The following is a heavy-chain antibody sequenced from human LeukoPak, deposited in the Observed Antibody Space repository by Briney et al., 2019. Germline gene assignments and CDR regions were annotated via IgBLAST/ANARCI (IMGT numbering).Heavy chain of an antibody. D-gene: IGHD6-13*01. CDR1: GFTFSSYS. CDR3: ARDGYSSSWPRGYYYYYMDV. CDR2: ISSSRITI. J-gene: IGHJ6*03. Sequence: GGSLRLSCAASGFTFSSYSMNWVRQAPGKGLEWVAYISSSRITIYYADSVKGRFTISRDNAKNSLYLQMNSLRAADKAVYYCARDGYSSSWPRGYYYYYMDVWGKGPTVTVSS. V-gene: IGHV3-48*04.